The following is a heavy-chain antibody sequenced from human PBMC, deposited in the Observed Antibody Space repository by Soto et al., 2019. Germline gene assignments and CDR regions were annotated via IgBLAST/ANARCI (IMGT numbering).Heavy chain of an antibody. CDR1: WFTVSSNY. D-gene: IGHD2-15*01. V-gene: IGHV3-53*01. CDR2: LWSAGLT. J-gene: IGHJ5*02. Sequence: GGSLRLSCAASWFTVSSNYMTWVRQAPGKGLEWVSILWSAGLTYYADSVKGRFTISRDNSKNTLYLQMNSLRAEDSAVYYCARELPPDLWGQGTLVTVSS. CDR3: ARELPPDL.